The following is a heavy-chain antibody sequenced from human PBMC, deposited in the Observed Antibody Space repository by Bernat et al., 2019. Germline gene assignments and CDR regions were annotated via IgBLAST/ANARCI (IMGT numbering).Heavy chain of an antibody. D-gene: IGHD6-13*01. CDR2: ISYDGSNK. Sequence: QVQLVESGGGVVQPGRSLRLSCAASGFTFSSYGMHWVRQAPGKGLEWVAVISYDGSNKYYADSVKGRFTISRDNSKNTLYLQMNSLRAEDTAVYYCAKGSRSRPNWFDPWGQGTLVTVSP. V-gene: IGHV3-30*18. J-gene: IGHJ5*02. CDR1: GFTFSSYG. CDR3: AKGSRSRPNWFDP.